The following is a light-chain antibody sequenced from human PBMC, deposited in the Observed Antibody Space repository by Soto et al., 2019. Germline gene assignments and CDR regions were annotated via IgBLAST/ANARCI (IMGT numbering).Light chain of an antibody. CDR2: DDR. Sequence: SYELTQPPSVSVAPGQTATITCGGSNIGSKSVHWYQQRPGQAPVLVVYDDRDRPSGIPDRFSGSNSGSTATLTISRVEVGDEADYHCQEWDSTLDQWIFGGGTKLTVL. V-gene: IGLV3-21*02. CDR3: QEWDSTLDQWI. J-gene: IGLJ2*01. CDR1: NIGSKS.